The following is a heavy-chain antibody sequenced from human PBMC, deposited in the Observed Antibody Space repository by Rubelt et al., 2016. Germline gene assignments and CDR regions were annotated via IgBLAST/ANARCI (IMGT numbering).Heavy chain of an antibody. CDR2: IYYSGST. CDR3: ARVQLGGAFDI. CDR1: GGSISSSSYY. V-gene: IGHV4-39*01. D-gene: IGHD2-2*01. Sequence: QLQLQESGPGLVKPSETLSLTCTVSGGSISSSSYYWGWIRQPPGKGLEWIGSIYYSGSTYYNPSLKSRVTISVDTSKNQFSLKLSSVTAAETAVYHCARVQLGGAFDIWGQGTMVTVSS. J-gene: IGHJ3*02.